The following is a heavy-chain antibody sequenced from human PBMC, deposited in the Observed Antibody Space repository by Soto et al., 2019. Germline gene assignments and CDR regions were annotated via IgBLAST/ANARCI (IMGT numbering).Heavy chain of an antibody. CDR2: INNWSSKI. V-gene: IGHV3-48*02. Sequence: EVQLVDSGGGLAPPGGSLRLSCAASGFTFSGYRMNWVRQAHGKGLEWISYINNWSSKIYYADSVKGRFTISRDNAKNSLYLQMNSLTDEGTAVYYCTREATPVITPWVFDYWGRGTLVTVSS. J-gene: IGHJ4*02. D-gene: IGHD1-20*01. CDR1: GFTFSGYR. CDR3: TREATPVITPWVFDY.